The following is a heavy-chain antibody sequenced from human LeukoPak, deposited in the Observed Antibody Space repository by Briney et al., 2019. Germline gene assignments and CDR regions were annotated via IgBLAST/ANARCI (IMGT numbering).Heavy chain of an antibody. V-gene: IGHV3-74*01. J-gene: IGHJ4*02. CDR2: IKSDGITI. CDR1: GFTFSNYM. D-gene: IGHD1-20*01. CDR3: LRDLNWSLDQ. Sequence: GGSLRLSCAASGFTFSNYMMHWVRQAPGKGLVWVSRIKSDGITITYADSVKGRFTISRDNAKNTLYLQMNSPRAEDTAVYYCLRDLNWSLDQWGQGTLVTVSS.